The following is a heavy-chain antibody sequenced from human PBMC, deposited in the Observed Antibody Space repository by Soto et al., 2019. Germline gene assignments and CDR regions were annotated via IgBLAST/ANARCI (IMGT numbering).Heavy chain of an antibody. V-gene: IGHV4-34*01. J-gene: IGHJ6*03. D-gene: IGHD4-17*01. CDR3: ARGIGFRLPRYYYYYMDV. Sequence: SETLSLTCAVYGLSFSGYYWSWIRQPPGKGLEWIGEINHSGSTNYNPSLKSRVTISVDTSKNQFSLKLSSVTAADTAVYYCARGIGFRLPRYYYYYMDVWGKGTTVTVSS. CDR1: GLSFSGYY. CDR2: INHSGST.